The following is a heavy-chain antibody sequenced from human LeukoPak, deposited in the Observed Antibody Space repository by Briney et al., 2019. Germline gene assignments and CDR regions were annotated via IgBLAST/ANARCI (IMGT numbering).Heavy chain of an antibody. CDR3: ASSYCGGTLCYDHY. CDR2: IYSAGNK. D-gene: IGHD2-21*01. V-gene: IGHV3-53*01. CDR1: AFTVSGNY. J-gene: IGHJ4*01. Sequence: PGGSLRLSCAASAFTVSGNYMSWVRQAPGKGLEWVSAIYSAGNKYYADSVKGRFTISRDNSKNTLYLQMNSLRAEDTAVYYCASSYCGGTLCYDHYWGHGTLVTVSS.